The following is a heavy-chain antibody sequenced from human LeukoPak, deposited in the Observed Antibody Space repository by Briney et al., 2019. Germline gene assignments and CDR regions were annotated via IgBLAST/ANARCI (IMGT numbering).Heavy chain of an antibody. CDR2: ISGSGGST. CDR1: GFTFSSYA. V-gene: IGHV3-23*01. J-gene: IGHJ4*02. CDR3: AKDSSARPQPGY. D-gene: IGHD2-2*01. Sequence: GGSLRLSCAASGFTFSSYAMSWVRQAPGKGLEWVSAISGSGGSTYYADSVKGRFTISRDNSRNTLYLQMNSLRAEDTAVYYCAKDSSARPQPGYWGQGTLVTVSS.